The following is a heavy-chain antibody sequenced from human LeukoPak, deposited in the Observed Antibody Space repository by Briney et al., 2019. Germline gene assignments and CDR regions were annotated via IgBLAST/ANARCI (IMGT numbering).Heavy chain of an antibody. CDR1: GFTFTDYY. J-gene: IGHJ4*02. V-gene: IGHV3-7*01. CDR2: INQDGSTK. D-gene: IGHD1-14*01. CDR3: ARSLWPEDF. Sequence: PGGTLRLSCAASGFTFTDYYISWVRQAPGKGLEWVASINQDGSTKIYVNSVKGRFTISRDNAKESVYLQMDSLTADDTAVYYCARSLWPEDFWGQGTQVTVSS.